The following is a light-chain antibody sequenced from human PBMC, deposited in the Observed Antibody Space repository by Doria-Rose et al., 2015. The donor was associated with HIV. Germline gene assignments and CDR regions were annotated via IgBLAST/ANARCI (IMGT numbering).Light chain of an antibody. V-gene: IGKV3-20*01. CDR2: DGS. J-gene: IGKJ1*01. CDR3: HQYGTPWT. Sequence: TQSPGTLSLSPGERATLSCRASQSFSSTYLAWYQQKPGQAPSLLIYDGSTRATGIPDRFSSSGSGTDITLTINRLEPEDFALYYCHQYGTPWTFGQGTKVEI. CDR1: QSFSSTY.